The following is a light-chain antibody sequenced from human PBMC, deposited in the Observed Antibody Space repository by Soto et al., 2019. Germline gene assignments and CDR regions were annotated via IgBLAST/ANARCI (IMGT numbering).Light chain of an antibody. Sequence: VLTQPPSVSGAPGQRVTISCTGSSSNIGAGYDLHWYQQLPGTAPKLLIYDDNNRPSGVPDRFSGSKSGTSASLAITGLQAEDEADYYCQSYDSSLSGYVFGSGTKVTVL. J-gene: IGLJ1*01. CDR2: DDN. V-gene: IGLV1-40*01. CDR1: SSNIGAGYD. CDR3: QSYDSSLSGYV.